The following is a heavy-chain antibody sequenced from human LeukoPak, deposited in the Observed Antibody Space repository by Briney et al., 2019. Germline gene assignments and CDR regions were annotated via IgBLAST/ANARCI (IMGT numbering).Heavy chain of an antibody. D-gene: IGHD3-22*01. CDR3: ASRPGYYYDSSGYQGRGAFDI. V-gene: IGHV4-31*03. CDR1: GGSISSGGYY. CDR2: IYYSGST. J-gene: IGHJ3*02. Sequence: SETLSLTCTVSGGSISSGGYYWSWIRQHPGKGLEWTGYIYYSGSTYYNPSLKSRVTISVDTSKNQFSLKLSSVTAADTAVYYCASRPGYYYDSSGYQGRGAFDIWGQGTMVTVSS.